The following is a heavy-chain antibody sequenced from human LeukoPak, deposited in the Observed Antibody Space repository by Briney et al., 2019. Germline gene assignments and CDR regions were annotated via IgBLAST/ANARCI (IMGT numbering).Heavy chain of an antibody. J-gene: IGHJ4*02. D-gene: IGHD3-22*01. CDR3: ARGRSYYYDSSGYYWMDY. CDR2: INPNSGGT. Sequence: ASVKVSCKASGYTLTGYYMHWVRQAPGQGLEWMGWINPNSGGTNYAQKFQGRVTMTRDTSISTAYMELSRLRSDDTAVYYCARGRSYYYDSSGYYWMDYWGQGTLVTVSS. V-gene: IGHV1-2*02. CDR1: GYTLTGYY.